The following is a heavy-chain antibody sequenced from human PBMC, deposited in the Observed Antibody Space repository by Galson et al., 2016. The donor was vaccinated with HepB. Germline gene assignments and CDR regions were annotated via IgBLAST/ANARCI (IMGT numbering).Heavy chain of an antibody. D-gene: IGHD3-10*01. CDR2: IRGDGIVS. CDR1: GFTFNAHW. CDR3: SREMTGSYFD. V-gene: IGHV3-7*01. Sequence: SLRLSCAASGFTFNAHWMNWVRQAPGKGLEWVANIRGDGIVSYYAESVRGRFTIYRDNANNSLYLQMNGLRVDETAVYYCSREMTGSYFDWGQGTLVTVSS. J-gene: IGHJ4*02.